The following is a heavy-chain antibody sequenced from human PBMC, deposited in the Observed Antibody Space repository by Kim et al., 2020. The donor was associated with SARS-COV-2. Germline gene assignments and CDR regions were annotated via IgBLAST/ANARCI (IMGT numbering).Heavy chain of an antibody. J-gene: IGHJ6*03. CDR3: ARGIFGVVIIPYYYYYMDV. V-gene: IGHV4-39*01. CDR2: ISYSGRT. CDR1: GGSISSNDYY. Sequence: SETLSLTCTVSGGSISSNDYYWDWIRQPPGKGLEWIGSISYSGRTYYNPSLKSRVTISVDTSKNQISLKLSSVTDADTGVYYCARGIFGVVIIPYYYYYMDVWGKGTTVTVSS. D-gene: IGHD3-3*01.